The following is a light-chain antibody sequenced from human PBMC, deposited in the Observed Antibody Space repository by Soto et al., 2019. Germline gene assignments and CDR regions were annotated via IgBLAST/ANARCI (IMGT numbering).Light chain of an antibody. CDR3: QQYYSTPLLP. J-gene: IGKJ4*01. CDR2: WAS. CDR1: QSVLYSSKNKNY. Sequence: DIVMTQSPDSLSVSLGERATINCKSSQSVLYSSKNKNYLAWYQQRPGQPPKLLIYWASTRESGVPDRFSGSGSGTDFTLTISSLQAEDVPVYYCQQYYSTPLLPFGGGTKVEIK. V-gene: IGKV4-1*01.